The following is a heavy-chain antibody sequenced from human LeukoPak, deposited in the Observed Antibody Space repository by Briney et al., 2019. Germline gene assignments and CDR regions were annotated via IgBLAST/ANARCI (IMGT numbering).Heavy chain of an antibody. J-gene: IGHJ4*02. CDR3: ARDTTAWVY. Sequence: PGGSLRLSCAASGFTFSTYNMNWVRQAPGQGLEWVSYISSSSTIKYADSVKGRFTISRDNANNSLYLQMNSLRDEDTAVYYCARDTTAWVYWGQGTLVTVSS. V-gene: IGHV3-48*02. CDR1: GFTFSTYN. CDR2: ISSSSTI. D-gene: IGHD4-17*01.